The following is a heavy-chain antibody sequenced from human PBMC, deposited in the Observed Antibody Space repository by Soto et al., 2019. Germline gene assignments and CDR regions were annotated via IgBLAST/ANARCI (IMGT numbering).Heavy chain of an antibody. CDR1: GFTVSRNF. CDR3: ARGGPRSSGYDPFDY. V-gene: IGHV3-66*01. D-gene: IGHD3-22*01. Sequence: EVQLVESGGGLVQPGGSLRLSCAASGFTVSRNFMNWVRQAPGKGLEWVSVIHSGGSTYYADSVKGRFTISRDNSKNTLYIQMNSLRAEDTAVYYCARGGPRSSGYDPFDYWGQGTLVTVSS. J-gene: IGHJ4*02. CDR2: IHSGGST.